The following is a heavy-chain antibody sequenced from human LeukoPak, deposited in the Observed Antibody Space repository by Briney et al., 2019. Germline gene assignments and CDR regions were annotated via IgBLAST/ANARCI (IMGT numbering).Heavy chain of an antibody. CDR2: IWYDGSNK. D-gene: IGHD3-22*01. CDR1: GFTFSSYG. CDR3: AREATNYYYDSSGYYYFDY. V-gene: IGHV3-33*01. J-gene: IGHJ4*02. Sequence: GGSLRLSCAASGFTFSSYGMHWVRQAPGKGLEWVAVIWYDGSNKYYADSVKGRFTVSRDNSKNTLYLQMNSLRAEDTAVYYCAREATNYYYDSSGYYYFDYWGQGTLVTVSS.